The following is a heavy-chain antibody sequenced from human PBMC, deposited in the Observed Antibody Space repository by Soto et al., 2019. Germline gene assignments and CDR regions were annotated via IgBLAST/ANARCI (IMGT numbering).Heavy chain of an antibody. D-gene: IGHD2-8*01. Sequence: SETLSLTCAVYGGSFSGYYWSWIRQPPGKGLEWIGEINHSGSTNYNPSLKSRVTISVDTSKNQFSLKLSSVTAADTAVYYCATLIRPPPGKYYYYYLEVWGKGTTVTVSS. CDR3: ATLIRPPPGKYYYYYLEV. J-gene: IGHJ6*03. V-gene: IGHV4-34*01. CDR1: GGSFSGYY. CDR2: INHSGST.